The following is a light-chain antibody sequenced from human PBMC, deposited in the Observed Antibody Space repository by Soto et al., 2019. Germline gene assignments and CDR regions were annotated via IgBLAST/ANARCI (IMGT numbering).Light chain of an antibody. CDR1: SSNIGSNY. Sequence: QSVLTQPPSASGTPRQRVTISCSGSSSNIGSNYVYWYQQLPGTAPKLLIYSNNQRPSGVPDRFSGSKSGTSASLAISGLRSEDEADYYCAAWDDSLSGVFGGGTQLTVL. V-gene: IGLV1-47*02. CDR2: SNN. J-gene: IGLJ3*02. CDR3: AAWDDSLSGV.